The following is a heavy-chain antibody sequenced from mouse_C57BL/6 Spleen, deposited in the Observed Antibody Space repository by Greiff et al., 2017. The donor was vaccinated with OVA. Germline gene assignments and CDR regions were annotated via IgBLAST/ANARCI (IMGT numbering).Heavy chain of an antibody. V-gene: IGHV1-52*01. D-gene: IGHD2-2*01. CDR2: IDPSDSET. CDR1: GYTFTSYW. Sequence: QVQLQQPGAGLVRPGSSVKLSCKASGYTFTSYWMHWVKQRPIQGLEWIGNIDPSDSETHYNQKFKDKATLTVDKSSSTAYMQLSSLTSEDSAVYYCARFGYDGYWYFDVWGTGTTVTVSS. CDR3: ARFGYDGYWYFDV. J-gene: IGHJ1*03.